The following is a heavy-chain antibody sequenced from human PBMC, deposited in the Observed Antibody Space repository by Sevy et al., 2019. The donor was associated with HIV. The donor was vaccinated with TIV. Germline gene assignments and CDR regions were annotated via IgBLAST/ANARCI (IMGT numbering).Heavy chain of an antibody. Sequence: GGSLRLSCVGSGFRFGSQAMSWVRQAPGKGPEWVSGMSGRGDSRGYAHSVKGRFTISRDNSKNTVYLQMNSLTAEDTALYYCAKDVPDQSWYDDFWSGSPCFDYWGRGILVTVSS. CDR1: GFRFGSQA. D-gene: IGHD3-3*01. V-gene: IGHV3-23*01. CDR2: MSGRGDSR. J-gene: IGHJ4*01. CDR3: AKDVPDQSWYDDFWSGSPCFDY.